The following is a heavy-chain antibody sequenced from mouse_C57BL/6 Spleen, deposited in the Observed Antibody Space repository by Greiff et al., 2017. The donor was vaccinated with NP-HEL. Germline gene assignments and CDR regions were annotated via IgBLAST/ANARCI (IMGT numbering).Heavy chain of an antibody. D-gene: IGHD1-1*01. Sequence: EVKLVESEGGLVQPGSSMKLSCTASGFTFSDYYMAWVRQVPEKGLEWVANINYDGSSTYYLDSLKSRFIISRDNAKNILYLQMSSLKSEDTATYYCAREGLLRWYFDVWGTGTTVTVSS. J-gene: IGHJ1*03. CDR3: AREGLLRWYFDV. CDR2: INYDGSST. CDR1: GFTFSDYY. V-gene: IGHV5-16*01.